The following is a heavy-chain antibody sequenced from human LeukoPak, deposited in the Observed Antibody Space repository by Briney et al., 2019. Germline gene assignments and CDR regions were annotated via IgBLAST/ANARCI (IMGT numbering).Heavy chain of an antibody. V-gene: IGHV3-33*08. CDR3: ARDVNPDMVATTPGDY. CDR2: IWYNGSNK. CDR1: GFTFSSYA. Sequence: SGGSLRLSCAASGFTFSSYAMSWVRQAPGKGLEWVAVIWYNGSNKYYADSVKGRFTIPRDNSKNTLYLQMNSLGAEDTAVYYCARDVNPDMVATTPGDYWGQGTLVTVSS. D-gene: IGHD5-12*01. J-gene: IGHJ4*02.